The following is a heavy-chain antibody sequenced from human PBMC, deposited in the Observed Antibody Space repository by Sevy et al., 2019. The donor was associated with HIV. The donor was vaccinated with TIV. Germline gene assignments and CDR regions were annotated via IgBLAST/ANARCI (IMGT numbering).Heavy chain of an antibody. J-gene: IGHJ4*02. D-gene: IGHD6-13*01. CDR2: ISYDGSNK. Sequence: GGSLRLSCAASGFTFSSYAMHWVRQAPGKGLEWVAVISYDGSNKYDADSVKGRFTISRDNSKNTLYLQMNSLRAEDTAVYYCARDQAAAASLYYFDYWGQGTLVTVSS. V-gene: IGHV3-30*04. CDR1: GFTFSSYA. CDR3: ARDQAAAASLYYFDY.